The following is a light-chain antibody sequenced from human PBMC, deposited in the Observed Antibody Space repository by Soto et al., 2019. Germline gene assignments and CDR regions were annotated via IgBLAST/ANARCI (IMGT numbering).Light chain of an antibody. CDR3: QQANSFPLT. V-gene: IGKV1-9*01. Sequence: IQLTQSPSSLSASVGDRVTISCRASQGIGSYLAWYQQKPGKAPRLLIFAASTLETGVPSRFSGSGFGPDFTLTTSSLQPEDLATYYCQQANSFPLTFGPGTKLHI. J-gene: IGKJ3*01. CDR2: AAS. CDR1: QGIGSY.